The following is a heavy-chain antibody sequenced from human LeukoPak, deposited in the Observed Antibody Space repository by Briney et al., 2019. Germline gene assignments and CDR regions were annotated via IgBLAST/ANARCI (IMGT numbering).Heavy chain of an antibody. Sequence: PGGSLRLSCAASGFTFSNYWVRWVRQAPGKGLEWVANIKQDGSEYYYVDSVKGRFTISRDNPRKSLDLKMNSLRAEDTAVYYCARGSYDSSGYRPDYWGQGTLVTVSS. D-gene: IGHD3-22*01. V-gene: IGHV3-7*01. CDR2: IKQDGSEY. J-gene: IGHJ4*02. CDR1: GFTFSNYW. CDR3: ARGSYDSSGYRPDY.